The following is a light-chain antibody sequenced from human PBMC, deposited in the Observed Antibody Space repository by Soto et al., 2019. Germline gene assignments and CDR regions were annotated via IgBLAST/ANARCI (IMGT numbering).Light chain of an antibody. CDR3: QQDNDWPPLT. CDR2: GAS. J-gene: IGKJ4*01. V-gene: IGKV3-15*01. CDR1: QSLSSN. Sequence: EIVMTQSPATLSVSPGERATLSCRASQSLSSNLAWYQQKPGQAPKLLIYGASTRATGIPARFSGSGSGTEFTLTISSLQSEDFAVYYCQQDNDWPPLTFGGGTKVEIK.